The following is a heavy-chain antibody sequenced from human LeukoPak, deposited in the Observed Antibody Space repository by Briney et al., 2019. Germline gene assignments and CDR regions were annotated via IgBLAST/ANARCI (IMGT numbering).Heavy chain of an antibody. CDR3: ARVLAVAGTYFDY. D-gene: IGHD6-19*01. CDR2: IYSGGST. J-gene: IGHJ4*02. CDR1: GFTVSSNY. Sequence: PGGSLRLSCAASGFTVSSNYMSWVRQAPGKGLEWVSVIYSGGSTYYADSVKGRFTISRDNSKNTLYLQMNSLRAEGTAVYYCARVLAVAGTYFDYWGQGTLVTVSS. V-gene: IGHV3-66*02.